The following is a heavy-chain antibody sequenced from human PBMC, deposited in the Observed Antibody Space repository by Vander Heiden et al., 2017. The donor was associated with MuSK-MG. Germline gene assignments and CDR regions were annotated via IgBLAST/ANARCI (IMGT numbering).Heavy chain of an antibody. CDR1: GFIFRDYV. CDR2: ITPSSSRT. J-gene: IGHJ6*03. V-gene: IGHV3-23*01. Sequence: VRLLVSGGGLVQPGGSLRLSCAASGFIFRDYVGPWVRQGQGKGLEWVASITPSSSRTDYVSSVKGRFTISRDTSKNTLYLHLSSLRAEDTALYFCAKDGSLLVPSSRATYYMDVWGKGTTVTVSS. CDR3: AKDGSLLVPSSRATYYMDV. D-gene: IGHD2-2*01.